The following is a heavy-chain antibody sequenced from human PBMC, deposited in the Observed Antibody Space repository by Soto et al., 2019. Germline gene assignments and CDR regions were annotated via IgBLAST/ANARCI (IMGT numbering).Heavy chain of an antibody. V-gene: IGHV3-49*03. J-gene: IGHJ3*02. Sequence: PGGSLRLSCTASGFTFGDYAMSWFRQAPGKGLEWVGFIRSKAYGGTTEYAASVKGRFTISRDDSKSIAYLQMNSLKTEDTAVYYCTRVGEYCGGDCYGDAFDIWGQGTMVTVSS. CDR1: GFTFGDYA. CDR3: TRVGEYCGGDCYGDAFDI. CDR2: IRSKAYGGTT. D-gene: IGHD2-21*01.